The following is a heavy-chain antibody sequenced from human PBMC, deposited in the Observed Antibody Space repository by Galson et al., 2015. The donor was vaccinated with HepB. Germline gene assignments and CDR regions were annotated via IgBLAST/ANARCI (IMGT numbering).Heavy chain of an antibody. V-gene: IGHV1-69*13. CDR2: IIPMSGTT. J-gene: IGHJ6*03. CDR3: AAGGQRVFSYYMDV. D-gene: IGHD3-16*01. CDR1: GGTFSSYT. Sequence: SVKVSCKASGGTFSSYTISWVRQAPGQGLEWMGGIIPMSGTTQYAQKFQGRVTITADESTTTAYMELSSLTSDDSTLYYCAAGGQRVFSYYMDVWGRGTTVIVSS.